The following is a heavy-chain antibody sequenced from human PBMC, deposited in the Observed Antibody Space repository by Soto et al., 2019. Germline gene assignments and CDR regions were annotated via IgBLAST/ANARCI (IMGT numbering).Heavy chain of an antibody. CDR1: GGSISSGGYY. V-gene: IGHV4-31*03. Sequence: QVQLQESGPGLVKPSQTLSLTCTVSGGSISSGGYYWSWIRQHPGKGLEWIGYIYYRGSTCYNPSLKIRVTIPVDTSKHQFSLKLSSVTPADTAVYYCARWWSGSRQGFDPWGQGTLVTVSS. J-gene: IGHJ5*02. CDR3: ARWWSGSRQGFDP. D-gene: IGHD3-3*01. CDR2: IYYRGST.